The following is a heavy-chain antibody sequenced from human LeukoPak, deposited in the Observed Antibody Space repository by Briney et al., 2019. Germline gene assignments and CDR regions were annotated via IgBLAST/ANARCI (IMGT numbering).Heavy chain of an antibody. J-gene: IGHJ4*02. Sequence: GGSLRLSCAASGFTFDGYAMHWVRQAPGKGLEYVPLISWDGGSTYYADSVKGRFTISRDNSKNSLYLQMNSLRTEDTALYYCVCSSSWSFYYFDYWGQGTPVTVSS. V-gene: IGHV3-43*02. CDR2: ISWDGGST. D-gene: IGHD6-6*01. CDR3: VCSSSWSFYYFDY. CDR1: GFTFDGYA.